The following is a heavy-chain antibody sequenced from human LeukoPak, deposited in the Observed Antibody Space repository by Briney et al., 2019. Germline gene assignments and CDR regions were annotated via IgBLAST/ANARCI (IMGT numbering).Heavy chain of an antibody. D-gene: IGHD3-22*01. Sequence: LGGSLRLSCEASGFTFSHYWMHWARQAPGKGLVWVSRTNTDGSSTSYVDSVKGRFTISRDNANNTMYLQMNSLRAEDTAMYYCVPTDSSGLDWGQGTLVTVSS. J-gene: IGHJ4*02. CDR2: TNTDGSST. V-gene: IGHV3-74*01. CDR3: VPTDSSGLD. CDR1: GFTFSHYW.